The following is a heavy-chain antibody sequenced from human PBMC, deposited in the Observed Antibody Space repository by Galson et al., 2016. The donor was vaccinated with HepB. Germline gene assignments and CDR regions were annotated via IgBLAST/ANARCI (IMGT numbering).Heavy chain of an antibody. J-gene: IGHJ4*02. D-gene: IGHD6-6*01. CDR3: AKVSSRKGGPARNNFDS. V-gene: IGHV3-9*01. Sequence: SLRLSCAASGFSFDDYAIHWVRQAPGKGLEWVSGISWSGDILGYADSVKGRFTISRDNAKNSLYLQMNSLRPEETALYYCAKVSSRKGGPARNNFDSWGPGNLVTVSS. CDR2: ISWSGDIL. CDR1: GFSFDDYA.